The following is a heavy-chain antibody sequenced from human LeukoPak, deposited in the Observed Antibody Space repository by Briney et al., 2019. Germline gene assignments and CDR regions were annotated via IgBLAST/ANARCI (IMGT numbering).Heavy chain of an antibody. V-gene: IGHV3-23*01. CDR3: AKDYFASGTYTCFDY. CDR1: GVTFSTYA. J-gene: IGHJ4*02. D-gene: IGHD3-10*01. CDR2: ISNSGGST. Sequence: GGSLRLSCVASGVTFSTYAMSWGRQAPGKGLEWVSRISNSGGSTYYADSVKGRFTISRDNSKNTLYLQMNSLRAEDTAVYFCAKDYFASGTYTCFDYWGAETLVTVSS.